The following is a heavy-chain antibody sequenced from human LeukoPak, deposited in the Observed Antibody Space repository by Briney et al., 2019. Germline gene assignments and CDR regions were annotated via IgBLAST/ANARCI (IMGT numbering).Heavy chain of an antibody. CDR2: IYSGGST. D-gene: IGHD3-16*01. V-gene: IGHV3-53*01. CDR3: ARDWDYYYMDV. Sequence: GGSLRLSCAASGFTVSSNYMSWVRQAPGKGLEWVSVIYSGGSTYYADSVKGRFTISRDNSKNTLYLQMNSLRAEDTAVYYCARDWDYYYMDVWGKGTTVTVSS. J-gene: IGHJ6*03. CDR1: GFTVSSNY.